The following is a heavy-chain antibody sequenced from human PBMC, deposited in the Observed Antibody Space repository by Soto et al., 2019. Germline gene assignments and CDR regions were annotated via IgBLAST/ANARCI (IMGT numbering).Heavy chain of an antibody. CDR3: ARVNQWELPQPYYYYYCMVV. D-gene: IGHD1-26*01. CDR2: ISYDGSNK. Sequence: PGGSLRLSCAASGFTFSSYAMHWVRQAPGKGLEWVAVISYDGSNKYYADSVKGRFTISRDNSKNTLYLQMNSLRAEDTAVYYCARVNQWELPQPYYYYYCMVVRGQGTTVSVSS. V-gene: IGHV3-30-3*01. J-gene: IGHJ6*02. CDR1: GFTFSSYA.